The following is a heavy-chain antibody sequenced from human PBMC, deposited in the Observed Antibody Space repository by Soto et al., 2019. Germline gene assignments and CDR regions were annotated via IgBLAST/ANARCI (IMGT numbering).Heavy chain of an antibody. CDR2: INHSGST. J-gene: IGHJ5*02. V-gene: IGHV4-34*01. CDR3: ARAVIVVVPAAMRGLYWFDP. CDR1: GGSFSGYY. D-gene: IGHD2-2*01. Sequence: QVQLQQWGAGLLKPSETLSLTCAVYGGSFSGYYWSWIRQPPGKGLEWIGEINHSGSTNYNPSLKSRATISVDRSKNQFSRQLSSVTAADTAVYYCARAVIVVVPAAMRGLYWFDPWGQGTLVTVSS.